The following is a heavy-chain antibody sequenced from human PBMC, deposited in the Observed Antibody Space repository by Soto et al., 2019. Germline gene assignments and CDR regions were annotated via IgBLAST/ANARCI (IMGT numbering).Heavy chain of an antibody. CDR3: ARDHNYYDSSGYTYYFDS. J-gene: IGHJ4*02. V-gene: IGHV3-30-3*01. Sequence: PGGSLRLSCAASGFTFGSYAMHWVRQAPGKGLEWVAVISYDGSNKYYADSVKGRFTISRDNSKNTLYLQMNSLRAEDTAVYYCARDHNYYDSSGYTYYFDSWCQGTLVTVSS. CDR2: ISYDGSNK. D-gene: IGHD3-22*01. CDR1: GFTFGSYA.